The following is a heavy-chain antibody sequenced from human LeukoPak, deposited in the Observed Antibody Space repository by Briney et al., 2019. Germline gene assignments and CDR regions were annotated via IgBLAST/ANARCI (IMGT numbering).Heavy chain of an antibody. CDR2: IYHSGST. V-gene: IGHV4-30-2*01. CDR3: ARCVSPLLYYYYYMDV. CDR1: GGSISSGGYY. D-gene: IGHD5/OR15-5a*01. Sequence: PSETLSLTCTVSGGSISSGGYYWSWIRQPPGKGLEWIGYIYHSGSTYYNPSLKSRVTISVDTSKNQFSLKLSSVTAADTAVYYCARCVSPLLYYYYYMDVWGKGTTVTVSS. J-gene: IGHJ6*03.